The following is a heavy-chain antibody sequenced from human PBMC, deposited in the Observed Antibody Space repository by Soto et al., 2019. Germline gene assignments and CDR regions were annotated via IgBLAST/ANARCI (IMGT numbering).Heavy chain of an antibody. J-gene: IGHJ2*01. V-gene: IGHV1-69*01. CDR1: GGTFSSYS. CDR2: IIPIFGTA. D-gene: IGHD6-13*01. CDR3: AISAAALWYCDL. Sequence: QVQLVQSGAEVKKPGSSVKVSCKASGGTFSSYSISWVRQAPGPGLEWMGGIIPIFGTANYAQKFQGRVTITADESTSTAYMELISLTTEDTAVYYCAISAAALWYCDLWFRGTLVTVSS.